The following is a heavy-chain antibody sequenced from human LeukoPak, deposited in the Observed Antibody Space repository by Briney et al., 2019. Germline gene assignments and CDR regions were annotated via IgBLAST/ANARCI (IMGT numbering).Heavy chain of an antibody. CDR3: ARDSGLTTVTTYWDN. V-gene: IGHV3-53*01. CDR1: GFTVSSNY. Sequence: GGSLRLSCAASGFTVSSNYMSWVRQAPGKGLEWVSVIYSGGSTYYADSVKGRFTISRDNSKNTLYLQMNSLRAEDTAVYYCARDSGLTTVTTYWDNWGQGTLVTVSS. D-gene: IGHD4-17*01. J-gene: IGHJ4*02. CDR2: IYSGGST.